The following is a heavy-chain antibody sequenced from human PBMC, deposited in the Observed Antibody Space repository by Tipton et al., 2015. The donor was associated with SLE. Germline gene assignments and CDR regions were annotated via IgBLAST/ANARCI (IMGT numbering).Heavy chain of an antibody. Sequence: TLSLTCAVYGGSFSGSYWRWIRQPPGKGLEWIGEINHSGSTNYNPSLKSRVTISVDTSKNQFSLKLSSVTAADTAVYYCARLPRRDGYNRQMDYWGQGTLVTVSS. V-gene: IGHV4-34*01. CDR3: ARLPRRDGYNRQMDY. J-gene: IGHJ4*02. D-gene: IGHD5-24*01. CDR2: INHSGST. CDR1: GGSFSGSY.